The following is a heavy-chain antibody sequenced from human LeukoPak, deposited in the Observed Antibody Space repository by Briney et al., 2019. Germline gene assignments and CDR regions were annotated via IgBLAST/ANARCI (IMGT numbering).Heavy chain of an antibody. CDR2: ISSSSSYI. J-gene: IGHJ4*02. CDR1: GFTFSSYS. V-gene: IGHV3-21*01. CDR3: ARRNWGSDYFDY. D-gene: IGHD7-27*01. Sequence: GGSLRLSCAASGFTFSSYSMNWVRQAPGKGLEWVSSISSSSSYIYYADSVKGRFTISRDNAKNSLYLQMNSLRAEDTAVYYCARRNWGSDYFDYWGQGTLVTVSS.